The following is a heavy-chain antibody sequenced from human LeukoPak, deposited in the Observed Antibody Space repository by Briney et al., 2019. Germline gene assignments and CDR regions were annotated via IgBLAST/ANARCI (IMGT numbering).Heavy chain of an antibody. CDR2: IYYSGST. CDR1: GGSISRYY. J-gene: IGHJ3*02. Sequence: SETLSLTCTVSGGSISRYYWSWVRQPPGKGLEYIGNIYYSGSTNYNPALKSRVTISLDTSRSQFSLKLTSVTAADTAVYYCARELYNWNGRRHAIDIWGQGTMVTVSS. D-gene: IGHD1-20*01. V-gene: IGHV4-59*01. CDR3: ARELYNWNGRRHAIDI.